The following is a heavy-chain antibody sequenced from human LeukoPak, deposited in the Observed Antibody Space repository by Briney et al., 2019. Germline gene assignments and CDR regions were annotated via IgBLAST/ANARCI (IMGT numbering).Heavy chain of an antibody. CDR3: ARQRRTGDLG. D-gene: IGHD7-27*01. Sequence: SETLSLTCTVSGGSIRSGNYYWSWIRQPPGKGLEWIGYIYYTGSTYYNPSLRSRVTISVDTSNNQFSLKLSSVTAADTAVYYYARQRRTGDLGWGQGTLVTVSS. J-gene: IGHJ4*02. V-gene: IGHV4-30-4*08. CDR1: GGSIRSGNYY. CDR2: IYYTGST.